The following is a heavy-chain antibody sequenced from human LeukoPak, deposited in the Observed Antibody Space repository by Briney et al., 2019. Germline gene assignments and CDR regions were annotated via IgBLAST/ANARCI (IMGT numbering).Heavy chain of an antibody. CDR3: ARDEWVDSSSWYGVRYYYGMDV. V-gene: IGHV4-4*07. CDR2: IYTSGST. D-gene: IGHD6-13*01. CDR1: GGSISNY. Sequence: SETLSLTCTVSGGSISNYWSWIRQPAGKGLEWIGRIYTSGSTNYNPSLKSRVTMSVDTSKNQFSLKLSSVTAADTAVYYCARDEWVDSSSWYGVRYYYGMDVWGQGTTVTVSS. J-gene: IGHJ6*02.